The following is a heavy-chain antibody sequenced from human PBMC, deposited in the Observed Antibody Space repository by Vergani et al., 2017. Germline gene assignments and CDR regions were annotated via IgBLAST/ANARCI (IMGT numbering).Heavy chain of an antibody. CDR2: IYWNDDK. V-gene: IGHV2-5*01. CDR3: AHETITYYYYYGMDV. D-gene: IGHD3-3*01. J-gene: IGHJ6*02. CDR1: GFSLSTSGVG. Sequence: QITLKESGPTLVKPTQTLTLTCTFSGFSLSTSGVGVGWIRQPPGKALEWLALIYWNDDKRYSPSLKSRLTITKDTSKNQLVLTMTNMYPVDTATYYCAHETITYYYYYGMDVWGQGTTVTVSS.